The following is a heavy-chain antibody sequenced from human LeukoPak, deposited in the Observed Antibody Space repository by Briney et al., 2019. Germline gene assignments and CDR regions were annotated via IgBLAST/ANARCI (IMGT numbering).Heavy chain of an antibody. Sequence: SETLSLTCTVSGDSFSNTNYYWDWIRQPPGKGLEWIGAIHCDGRTYYNPSLKSRVTISGDTSENQFSLKLSSVTAADTAIYYCARRRAGRDWLDPWGQGTLVAVSS. CDR1: GDSFSNTNYY. CDR2: IHCDGRT. D-gene: IGHD6-19*01. J-gene: IGHJ5*02. CDR3: ARRRAGRDWLDP. V-gene: IGHV4-39*01.